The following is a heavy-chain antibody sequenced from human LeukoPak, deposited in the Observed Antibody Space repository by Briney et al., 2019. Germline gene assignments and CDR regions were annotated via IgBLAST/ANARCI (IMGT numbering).Heavy chain of an antibody. CDR2: INHSGST. Sequence: PSETLSLTCAVYGGSFSGYYWSWIRQPPGKGLEWIGEINHSGSTNYNPSLKSRVTISVDTSKNQFSLKLSSVTAADTAVYYCARGGRGSGKGYMDVWGKGTTVTVSS. D-gene: IGHD3-10*01. CDR1: GGSFSGYY. V-gene: IGHV4-34*01. CDR3: ARGGRGSGKGYMDV. J-gene: IGHJ6*03.